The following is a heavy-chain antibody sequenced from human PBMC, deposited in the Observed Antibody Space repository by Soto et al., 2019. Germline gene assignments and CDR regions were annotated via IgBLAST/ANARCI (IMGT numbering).Heavy chain of an antibody. D-gene: IGHD5-18*01. CDR3: ARGLNGYLHYFDY. J-gene: IGHJ4*02. Sequence: ASVKVSCKASGYTFTSNAMHWVRQAPGQRLEWMGWINAGNGNTKYSQKFQGRVTITRDTSASTAYMELSSLRSEDTAVYYCARGLNGYLHYFDYWGQGTPVPVSS. CDR1: GYTFTSNA. CDR2: INAGNGNT. V-gene: IGHV1-3*01.